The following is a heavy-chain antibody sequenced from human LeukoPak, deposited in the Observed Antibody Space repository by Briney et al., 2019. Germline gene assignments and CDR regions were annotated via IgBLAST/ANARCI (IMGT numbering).Heavy chain of an antibody. CDR3: ARMYYYDSSGYYYAPGGYCYYYMDV. J-gene: IGHJ6*03. V-gene: IGHV1-46*01. CDR2: INPSGGST. CDR1: GYTFTSYG. D-gene: IGHD3-22*01. Sequence: ASVKVSCKASGYTFTSYGISWVRQAPGQGLEWMGIINPSGGSTSYAQKFQGRVTMTRDMSTSTVYMELSSLRSEDTAVYYCARMYYYDSSGYYYAPGGYCYYYMDVWGKGTTVTVSS.